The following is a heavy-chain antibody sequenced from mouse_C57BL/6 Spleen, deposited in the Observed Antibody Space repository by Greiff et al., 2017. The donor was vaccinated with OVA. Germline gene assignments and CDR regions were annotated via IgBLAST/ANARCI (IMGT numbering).Heavy chain of an antibody. Sequence: EVKLVESGEGLVKPGGSLKLSCAASGFTFSSYAMSWVRQTPEKRLEWVAYISSGGDYIYYADPVKGRFTISRDNARNTLYLQMSSLKSEDTAMYYCTRDPSDLRGFAYWGQGTLVTVSA. CDR1: GFTFSSYA. D-gene: IGHD1-1*01. J-gene: IGHJ3*01. CDR3: TRDPSDLRGFAY. CDR2: ISSGGDYI. V-gene: IGHV5-9-1*02.